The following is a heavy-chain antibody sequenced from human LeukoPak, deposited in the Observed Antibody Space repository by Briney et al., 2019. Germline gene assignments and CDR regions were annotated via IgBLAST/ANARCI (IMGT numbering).Heavy chain of an antibody. J-gene: IGHJ6*04. CDR3: AKDSVCSGGSCYSNYYGMDV. V-gene: IGHV3-30*18. CDR2: ISYDGSNK. CDR1: GFTFCSYG. Sequence: PGRSLRLSCAASGFTFCSYGMHWVRQAPGKGLEWVAVISYDGSNKYYADSVKGRFTISRDNSKNTLYLQMNSLRAEDTAVYYCAKDSVCSGGSCYSNYYGMDVWGKGTTVTVSS. D-gene: IGHD2-15*01.